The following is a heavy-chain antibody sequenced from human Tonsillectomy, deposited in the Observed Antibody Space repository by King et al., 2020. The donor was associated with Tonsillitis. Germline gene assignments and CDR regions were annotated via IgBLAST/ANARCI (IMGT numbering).Heavy chain of an antibody. CDR2: IYPGDSDS. CDR1: GYSFTNYW. Sequence: VQLVESGSEVKMPGQSLKISCKGSGYSFTNYWIGWVRQMPGKGLEWMGIIYPGDSDSRYSPSFQGQVTMSADKSISTAYLQWSSLKASDTAMYYCARVGYDYVRTFDLWGQGTLVTVSS. V-gene: IGHV5-51*01. D-gene: IGHD3-16*01. J-gene: IGHJ4*02. CDR3: ARVGYDYVRTFDL.